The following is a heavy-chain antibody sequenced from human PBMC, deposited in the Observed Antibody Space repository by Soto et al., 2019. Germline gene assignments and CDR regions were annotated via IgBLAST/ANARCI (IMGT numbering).Heavy chain of an antibody. Sequence: ASVKVSCKTSGYSFAGHYLHWVRLAPGQGLDWMGWINPNSGGTIYAQRFQGRVTMTRDTSISTAYMVLTSLRSDDTAVYYCARDSHYDILTGYSRNAFDMWGRGTVVTVSS. V-gene: IGHV1-2*02. CDR2: INPNSGGT. CDR1: GYSFAGHY. D-gene: IGHD3-9*01. CDR3: ARDSHYDILTGYSRNAFDM. J-gene: IGHJ3*02.